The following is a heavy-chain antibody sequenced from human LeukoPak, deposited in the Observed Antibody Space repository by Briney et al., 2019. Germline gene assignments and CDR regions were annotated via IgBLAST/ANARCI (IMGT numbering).Heavy chain of an antibody. CDR3: AKDKQRWYYDSSGYYNY. J-gene: IGHJ4*02. Sequence: PGGSLRLSCAASGFTFSSYAMSWVRQAPGKGLEWVSAISGSGGSTYYADSVKGRFTISRDNSKNTLYLQMNSLRAEDTAVYYCAKDKQRWYYDSSGYYNYWGQGTLVTVSS. CDR2: ISGSGGST. D-gene: IGHD3-22*01. CDR1: GFTFSSYA. V-gene: IGHV3-23*01.